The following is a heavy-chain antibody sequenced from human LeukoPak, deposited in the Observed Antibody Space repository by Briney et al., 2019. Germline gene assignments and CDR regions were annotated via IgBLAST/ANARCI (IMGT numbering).Heavy chain of an antibody. V-gene: IGHV1-46*01. D-gene: IGHD3-22*01. Sequence: GASVKVSCKASGYTFTDYFIHWVRQAPGQGLEYMGVVYPSAGATGYAQKFQGRVPMTRDMSTSTVYMELSSLRSDDTAVYYCARGPSSGYYYGRFDYWGQGTLVTVSS. CDR1: GYTFTDYF. CDR3: ARGPSSGYYYGRFDY. J-gene: IGHJ4*02. CDR2: VYPSAGAT.